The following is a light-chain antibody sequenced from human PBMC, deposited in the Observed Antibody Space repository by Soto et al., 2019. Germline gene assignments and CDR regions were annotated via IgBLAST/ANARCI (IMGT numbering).Light chain of an antibody. J-gene: IGLJ1*01. Sequence: QSPLTQPASVSGSPGQSITISCTGTIGDVGGYNFVSWYQQYPGKAPKLMIYDVSNRPSGVSNRFSGSKSGNTASLTISGLQAEDEADYYCSSYTSSSTGVFGTGTKLTVL. CDR3: SSYTSSSTGV. CDR1: IGDVGGYNF. CDR2: DVS. V-gene: IGLV2-14*01.